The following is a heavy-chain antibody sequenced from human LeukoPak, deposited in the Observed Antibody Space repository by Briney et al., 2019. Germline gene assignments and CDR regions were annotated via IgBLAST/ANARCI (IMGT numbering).Heavy chain of an antibody. J-gene: IGHJ4*02. CDR3: ARDGRDGYNLVHY. V-gene: IGHV1-2*02. CDR2: INPNSGGT. CDR1: VYTFTRYY. D-gene: IGHD5-24*01. Sequence: ASVTVSCKPSVYTFTRYYIHWVRQAPGQGLEWMGWINPNSGGTNYAQKFQGRVTMTRDTSISAVYMELSRLRSDDTAVYYCARDGRDGYNLVHYWGQGTLVTVSS.